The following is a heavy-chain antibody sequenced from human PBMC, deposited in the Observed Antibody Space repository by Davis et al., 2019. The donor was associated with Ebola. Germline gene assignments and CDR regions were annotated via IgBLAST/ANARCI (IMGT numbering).Heavy chain of an antibody. J-gene: IGHJ6*02. V-gene: IGHV4-39*07. D-gene: IGHD3-10*01. CDR2: INHTGST. CDR1: GVSISSSSYY. Sequence: SETLSLTCTVSGVSISSSSYYWGWIRQPPGKGLEWIGEINHTGSTNYNPSLKSRVTISVDTSKNQFSLKLSSVTAADTAVYYCAREGGYYGSGSYYYYYGMDVWGQGTTVTVSS. CDR3: AREGGYYGSGSYYYYYGMDV.